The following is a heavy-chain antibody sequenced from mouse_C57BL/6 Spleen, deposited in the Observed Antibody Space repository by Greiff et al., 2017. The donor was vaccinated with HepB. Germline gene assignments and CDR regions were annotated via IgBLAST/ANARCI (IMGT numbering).Heavy chain of an antibody. CDR1: GYTFTSYW. J-gene: IGHJ4*01. CDR2: IDPSDSYT. Sequence: VQLQHPGAELVKPGASVKLSCKASGYTFTSYWMQWVKQRPGQGLEWIGEIDPSDSYTNYNQKFKGKATLTVDTSSSTAYMQLSSLTSEDSAVYYCARDYGSSPVAMDYCGQGTSVTVSS. V-gene: IGHV1-50*01. CDR3: ARDYGSSPVAMDY. D-gene: IGHD1-1*01.